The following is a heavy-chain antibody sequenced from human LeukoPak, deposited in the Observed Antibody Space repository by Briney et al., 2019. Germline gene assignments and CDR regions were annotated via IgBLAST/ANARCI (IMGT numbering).Heavy chain of an antibody. CDR2: IYYSGST. CDR3: ARAGYCSSTSCYKGFDY. CDR1: GGSISSGDYY. V-gene: IGHV4-30-4*01. J-gene: IGHJ4*02. Sequence: NSSQTLSLTCTVSGGSISSGDYYWSWIRQPPGKGLEWIGYIYYSGSTYYNPSLKSRVTISVDTSKNQFSLKLSSVTAADTAVYYCARAGYCSSTSCYKGFDYWGQGTLVTVSS. D-gene: IGHD2-2*02.